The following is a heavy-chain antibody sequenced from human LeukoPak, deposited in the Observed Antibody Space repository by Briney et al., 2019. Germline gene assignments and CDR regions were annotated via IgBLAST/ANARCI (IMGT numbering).Heavy chain of an antibody. CDR3: ATYYYDSSDYYLLSDY. CDR1: GYTLTELS. CDR2: FGPEDGET. J-gene: IGHJ4*02. V-gene: IGHV1-24*01. Sequence: ASVKVSCKVSGYTLTELSMHWVRQAPGKGLEWMGSFGPEDGETIYAQKFQGRITMTEDTSTDTAYMELSSLRSEDTAVYYCATYYYDSSDYYLLSDYWGQGTLVTVSS. D-gene: IGHD3-22*01.